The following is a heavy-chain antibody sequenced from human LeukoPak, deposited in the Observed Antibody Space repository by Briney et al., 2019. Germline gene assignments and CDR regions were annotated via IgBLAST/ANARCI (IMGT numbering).Heavy chain of an antibody. J-gene: IGHJ4*02. CDR3: AKDLSVAVAGEPDY. D-gene: IGHD6-19*01. Sequence: GGSLRLSCAASGFTFSSYAMSWVRQAPGKGLEWVSAISGSGGSTYYADSVKGRFTISRDNSKNTLYLQMNSLRAEDTAVYYCAKDLSVAVAGEPDYWGQGTLVTVSS. CDR2: ISGSGGST. V-gene: IGHV3-23*01. CDR1: GFTFSSYA.